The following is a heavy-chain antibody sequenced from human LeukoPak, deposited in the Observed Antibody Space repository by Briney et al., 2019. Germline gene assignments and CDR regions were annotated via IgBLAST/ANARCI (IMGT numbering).Heavy chain of an antibody. CDR3: AKDPSFRPGYFDY. CDR1: GFTFSSYS. V-gene: IGHV3-48*01. Sequence: GGSLRLSCAASGFTFSSYSMNWVRQAPGKGLEWVSYISSSSSTIYYADSVKGRFTISRDNAKNSLYLQMNSLRAEDTAVYYCAKDPSFRPGYFDYWGQGTLVTVSS. J-gene: IGHJ4*02. CDR2: ISSSSSTI.